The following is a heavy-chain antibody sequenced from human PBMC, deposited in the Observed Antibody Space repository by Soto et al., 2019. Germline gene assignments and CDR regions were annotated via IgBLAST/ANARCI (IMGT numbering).Heavy chain of an antibody. CDR3: ARHKGDYDILPGYYNPYYHYGMYV. J-gene: IGHJ6*02. CDR2: IYYSGST. CDR1: GGSISSSSYY. D-gene: IGHD3-9*01. Sequence: PSETLSLTCIVSGGSISSSSYYWGWIRQPPGKGLEWIGSIYYSGSTYYSPSLKSRVTISVDTSKNQFSLKLSSVTAADTAVYYCARHKGDYDILPGYYNPYYHYGMYVWGQGTTATV. V-gene: IGHV4-39*01.